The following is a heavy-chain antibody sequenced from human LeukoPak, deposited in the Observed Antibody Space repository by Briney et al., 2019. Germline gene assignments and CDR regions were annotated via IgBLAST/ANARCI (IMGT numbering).Heavy chain of an antibody. Sequence: PSQTLSLTCTVSGGSISSGGYYWSWIRQHPGKGLEWIGYIYYSGSTYYNPSLKCRVTISVDTSKNQFSLKLNSVTAADTAVYYCARPGLLVAGPFDNWGQGTLVTVSS. CDR2: IYYSGST. CDR3: ARPGLLVAGPFDN. V-gene: IGHV4-31*03. D-gene: IGHD6-19*01. CDR1: GGSISSGGYY. J-gene: IGHJ4*02.